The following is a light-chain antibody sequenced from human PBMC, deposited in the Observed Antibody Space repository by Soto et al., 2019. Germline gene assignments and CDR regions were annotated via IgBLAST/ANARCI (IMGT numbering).Light chain of an antibody. J-gene: IGLJ1*01. Sequence: QAVVTQKPSVTVSPGGTVTLTCGSTTGAVTTGHYPYWFQQKAGQAPRTLIYDTANKFAWTPVRFSGSLLGGKAALTLSGAQPEDEAEYYCLLSYRGDYVFGPGTKLTVL. CDR2: DTA. CDR1: TGAVTTGHY. CDR3: LLSYRGDYV. V-gene: IGLV7-46*01.